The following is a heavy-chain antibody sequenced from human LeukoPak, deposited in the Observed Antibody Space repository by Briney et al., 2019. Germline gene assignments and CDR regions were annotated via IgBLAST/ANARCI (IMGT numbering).Heavy chain of an antibody. CDR1: GGSISSGSYY. CDR3: TRGGYNWNEGGEKGMAV. V-gene: IGHV4-61*02. Sequence: ASQTLSLTCTVSGGSISSGSYYWSWIRQPAGKGLEWIGRIYTSGSTNYNPSLKSRVTISVDTSKNQFSLKLSSVTAPDTAVYSGTRGGYNWNEGGEKGMAVWGKGTTVPVPS. CDR2: IYTSGST. J-gene: IGHJ6*04. D-gene: IGHD1-20*01.